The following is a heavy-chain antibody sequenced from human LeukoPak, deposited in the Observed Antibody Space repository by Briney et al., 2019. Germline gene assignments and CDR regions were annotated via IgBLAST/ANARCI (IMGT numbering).Heavy chain of an antibody. J-gene: IGHJ4*02. D-gene: IGHD5-12*01. CDR2: IIPIFGTA. V-gene: IGHV1-69*06. CDR1: GGTFSSYA. Sequence: AASVKVSCKASGGTFSSYAISWVRQAPGQGLEWMGGIIPIFGTANYAQKFQGRVTITADKSTSTAYMELSSLRSEDTAVYYCARDRYGGYVSREGIDYWGQGTLVTVSS. CDR3: ARDRYGGYVSREGIDY.